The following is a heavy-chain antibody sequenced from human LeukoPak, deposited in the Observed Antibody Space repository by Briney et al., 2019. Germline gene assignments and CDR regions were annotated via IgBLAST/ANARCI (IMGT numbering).Heavy chain of an antibody. D-gene: IGHD6-6*01. CDR2: IKSKTDGGTT. Sequence: PGGSLRLSCAASEFTINDAWMSWVRQAPGKGLEWVGRIKSKTDGGTTEYAAPVKGRFTISRDDSKNTLYLQMNSLKTEDTAMYYCSSWGSTPGVSSDDHWGQGTLVTVSS. CDR1: EFTINDAW. V-gene: IGHV3-15*01. CDR3: SSWGSTPGVSSDDH. J-gene: IGHJ1*01.